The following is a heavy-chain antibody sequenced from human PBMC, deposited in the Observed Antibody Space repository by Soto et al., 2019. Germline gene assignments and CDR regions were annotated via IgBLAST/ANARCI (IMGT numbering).Heavy chain of an antibody. CDR3: TRGRENYSYFDY. D-gene: IGHD1-26*01. V-gene: IGHV3-74*01. CDR2: VNSDGHDT. Sequence: GSLRLSCAASGFTFNSFWMHWARQTPGKGLVWVSRVNSDGHDTVYADSVKGRYTLSRDNAKKTEILQMSRLKAEDTAVYYCTRGRENYSYFDYWGQGIVVTVSS. J-gene: IGHJ4*02. CDR1: GFTFNSFW.